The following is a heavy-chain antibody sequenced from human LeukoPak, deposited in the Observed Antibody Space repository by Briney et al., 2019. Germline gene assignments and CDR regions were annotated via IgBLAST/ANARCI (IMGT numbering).Heavy chain of an antibody. CDR1: GFSFSSYN. CDR2: ITSSSTYT. J-gene: IGHJ4*02. V-gene: IGHV3-21*01. D-gene: IGHD3-22*01. CDR3: AREDNYYDSSGYYSFDY. Sequence: GGSLRLSCAASGFSFSSYNMNWVRQTPGKGLEWVSSITSSSTYTFYADSVKGRFTISRDNARNSLYLQMNSLRAEDTAVCYCAREDNYYDSSGYYSFDYWGQGTLVTVSS.